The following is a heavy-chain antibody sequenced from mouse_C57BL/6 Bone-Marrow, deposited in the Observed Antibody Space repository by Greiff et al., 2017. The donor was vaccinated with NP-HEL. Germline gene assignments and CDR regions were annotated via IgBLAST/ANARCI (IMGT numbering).Heavy chain of an antibody. J-gene: IGHJ2*01. CDR3: ARGNY. V-gene: IGHV1-50*01. Sequence: VQLQQSGAELVKPGASVKLSCKASGYTFTSYWMQWVKQRPGQGLEWIGEIVPSDSYTNYNQKFKGKATFTVDTSSSPAYMQPSSLASEDSAVYCCARGNYWGKGTTLTVSS. CDR2: IVPSDSYT. CDR1: GYTFTSYW.